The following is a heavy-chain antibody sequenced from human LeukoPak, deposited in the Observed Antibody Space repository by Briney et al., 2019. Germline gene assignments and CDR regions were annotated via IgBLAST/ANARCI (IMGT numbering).Heavy chain of an antibody. CDR2: IIPISGTA. J-gene: IGHJ4*02. Sequence: GASVKVSCKASGGTFSSYAISWVRQAPGQGLEWMGGIIPISGTANYAQKFQGRVTITTDESTSTAYMELSSLRSEDTAVYYCARDFGGYCSGGSCYSGWSDYWGQGTLVTVSS. V-gene: IGHV1-69*05. D-gene: IGHD2-15*01. CDR3: ARDFGGYCSGGSCYSGWSDY. CDR1: GGTFSSYA.